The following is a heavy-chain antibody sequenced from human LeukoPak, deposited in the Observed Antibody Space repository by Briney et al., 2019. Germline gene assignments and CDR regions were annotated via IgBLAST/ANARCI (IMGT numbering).Heavy chain of an antibody. CDR3: ASGGYDFWSGYYF. Sequence: SVKVSCKASGGTFCSYAISWVRQAPGQGLEWMGGIIPIFGTANYAQKFQGRVTITTDESTSTAYMELSSLRSEDTAVYYCASGGYDFWSGYYFWGQGTLVTVSS. V-gene: IGHV1-69*05. CDR2: IIPIFGTA. J-gene: IGHJ4*02. D-gene: IGHD3-3*01. CDR1: GGTFCSYA.